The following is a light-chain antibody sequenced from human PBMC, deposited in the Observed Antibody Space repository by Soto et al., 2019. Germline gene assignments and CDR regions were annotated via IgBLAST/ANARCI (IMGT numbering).Light chain of an antibody. CDR1: QSVSTY. V-gene: IGKV3-11*01. J-gene: IGKJ1*01. CDR2: DAS. CDR3: QQRSNWPPT. Sequence: EIMLTQSPDTLSLSPGNRATLSCRASQSVSTYLAWYQQKPGQPPRPLIYDASNRATGIPARFSGSGSGTDFTLTISSLEPEDFAVYYCQQRSNWPPTFGQGTKV.